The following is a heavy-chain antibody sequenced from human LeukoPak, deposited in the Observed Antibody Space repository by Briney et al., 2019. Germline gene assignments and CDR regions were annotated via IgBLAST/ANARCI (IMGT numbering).Heavy chain of an antibody. CDR1: GFTFSSYW. V-gene: IGHV3-7*01. CDR3: ARDTGSSGWYADY. D-gene: IGHD6-19*01. CDR2: IKQDGSEK. Sequence: GSLRLSCAASGFTFSSYWMSWVRQAPGKGLEWVANIKQDGSEKYYVDSVKGRFTISRDNAKNSLYLQMNSLRAEDTAVYYCARDTGSSGWYADYWGQGTLVTVSS. J-gene: IGHJ4*02.